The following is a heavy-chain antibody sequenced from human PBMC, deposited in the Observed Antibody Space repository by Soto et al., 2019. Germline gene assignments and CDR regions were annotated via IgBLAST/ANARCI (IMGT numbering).Heavy chain of an antibody. D-gene: IGHD2-15*01. V-gene: IGHV1-3*01. CDR2: INAGNGNT. CDR3: ARGCSGGSCYPYYYYYGMDV. Sequence: GASVKVSCKASGYTFTSYAMHWVRQAPGQRLEWMGWINAGNGNTKYSQKFQGRVTITRDTSASTAYMELSSLRSEDTAVYYCARGCSGGSCYPYYYYYGMDVWGQGTTVTVSS. CDR1: GYTFTSYA. J-gene: IGHJ6*02.